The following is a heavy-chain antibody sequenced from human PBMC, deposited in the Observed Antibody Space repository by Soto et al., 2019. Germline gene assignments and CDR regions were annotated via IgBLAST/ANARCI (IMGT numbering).Heavy chain of an antibody. Sequence: GGSLRLSCAASGFTFSTYSMNWVRQAPGKGLEWISYISYTSTTIYYADSVRGRFTISRDNAKNSLFLQMNSLRDEDTAVYYCARDNGLAGSFDPWGQGTLVTVSS. V-gene: IGHV3-48*02. D-gene: IGHD2-21*01. J-gene: IGHJ5*02. CDR1: GFTFSTYS. CDR2: ISYTSTTI. CDR3: ARDNGLAGSFDP.